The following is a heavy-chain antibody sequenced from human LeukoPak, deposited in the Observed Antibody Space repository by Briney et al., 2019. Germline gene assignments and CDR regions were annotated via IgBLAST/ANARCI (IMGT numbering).Heavy chain of an antibody. D-gene: IGHD5-12*01. CDR1: GFTFSSYN. CDR2: ISTSSSYI. CDR3: ARVEYSGWNLEY. Sequence: KAGGSLRLSCAASGFTFSSYNMNWVRQAPGKGLEWVSSISTSSSYIYYADSVKGRFTISRDNAKNSLYLQMNSLRDEDTAVYYCARVEYSGWNLEYWGQGTLVTVSS. V-gene: IGHV3-21*01. J-gene: IGHJ4*02.